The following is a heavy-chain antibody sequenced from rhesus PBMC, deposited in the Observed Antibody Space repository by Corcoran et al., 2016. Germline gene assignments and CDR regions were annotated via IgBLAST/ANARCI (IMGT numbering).Heavy chain of an antibody. CDR1: GYSFTSYW. J-gene: IGHJ6*01. CDR3: AKERIAAAAYYYGLDS. D-gene: IGHD6-25*01. V-gene: IGHV5-2*01. Sequence: EVQLVQSGAEVKRPGESLKISCKTSGYSFTSYWISWVRQMPWKGLEWMGAIDPSDSDTRYSPSFQGQVTISADKSISTADLQWSSLKASDTDTYYCAKERIAAAAYYYGLDSWGQGVVVTVSS. CDR2: IDPSDSDT.